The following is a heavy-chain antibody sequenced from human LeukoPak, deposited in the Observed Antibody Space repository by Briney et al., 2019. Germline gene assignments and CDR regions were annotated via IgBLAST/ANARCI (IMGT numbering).Heavy chain of an antibody. D-gene: IGHD2-2*01. CDR1: GFTFTSYW. V-gene: IGHV3-74*01. CDR2: VETDGSSA. J-gene: IGHJ5*02. CDR3: ARARYCSSTSCPNNWFDP. Sequence: GGSLRLSCAASGFTFTSYWVHWVRQAPGKGLVWVSLVETDGSSATYADSVRGRFTISRDNAKNSLYLQMNSLRAEDTAVYYCARARYCSSTSCPNNWFDPWGQGTLVTVSS.